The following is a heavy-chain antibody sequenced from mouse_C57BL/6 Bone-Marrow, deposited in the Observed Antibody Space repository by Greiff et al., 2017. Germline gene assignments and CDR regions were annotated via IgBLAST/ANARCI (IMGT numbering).Heavy chain of an antibody. J-gene: IGHJ3*01. CDR1: GYTFTSYG. V-gene: IGHV1-81*01. D-gene: IGHD2-4*01. Sequence: VQLQQSGAELARPGASVKLSCKASGYTFTSYGISWVKQSTGQGLEWIGEIYPRSGNTYYNEKFKGKATLTADKSSSTAYMELRSLTSEDSSVYFCARGIYYDFTWFADWGQGTLVTVSA. CDR2: IYPRSGNT. CDR3: ARGIYYDFTWFAD.